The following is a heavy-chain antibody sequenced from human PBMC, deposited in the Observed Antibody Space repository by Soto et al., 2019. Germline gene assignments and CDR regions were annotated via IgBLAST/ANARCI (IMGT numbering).Heavy chain of an antibody. Sequence: GGSLRLSCAASGFTFSSYAMHWVRQAPGKGLEWVAVISYDGSNKYYADSVKGRFTISRDNSKNTLYLQMNSLRAEDTAVYYCARDAGESGHYYYYYGMDVWGQGTTVTVSS. CDR2: ISYDGSNK. CDR1: GFTFSSYA. CDR3: ARDAGESGHYYYYYGMDV. D-gene: IGHD1-26*01. V-gene: IGHV3-30-3*01. J-gene: IGHJ6*02.